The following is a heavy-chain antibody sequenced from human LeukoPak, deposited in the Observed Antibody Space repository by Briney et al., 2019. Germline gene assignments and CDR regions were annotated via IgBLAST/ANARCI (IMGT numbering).Heavy chain of an antibody. CDR1: GYSFTSYW. J-gene: IGHJ5*02. V-gene: IGHV5-10-1*01. Sequence: GESLKISCKGSGYSFTSYWISWVRQMPGKGLEWMGRIDPSDSYTNYSPSFQGHVTISADKSISTAYLQWSSLKASDTAMYYCAKTYDIPSWLDPWGQGTLVTVSS. CDR2: IDPSDSYT. CDR3: AKTYDIPSWLDP. D-gene: IGHD3-9*01.